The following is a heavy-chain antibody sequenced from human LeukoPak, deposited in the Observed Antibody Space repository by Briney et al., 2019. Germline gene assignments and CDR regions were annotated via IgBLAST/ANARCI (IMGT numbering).Heavy chain of an antibody. CDR1: GGSFSGYY. J-gene: IGHJ4*02. CDR2: INHSGST. D-gene: IGHD1-26*01. Sequence: KPSETLSLTCAVYGGSFSGYYWSWIRQPPGKGLEWIGEINHSGSTNYNPSLKSRVTISVDTSKNQFSLKLSSVTAADTAVYYCARELGARHYYFDYWGQGTLVTVSS. V-gene: IGHV4-34*01. CDR3: ARELGARHYYFDY.